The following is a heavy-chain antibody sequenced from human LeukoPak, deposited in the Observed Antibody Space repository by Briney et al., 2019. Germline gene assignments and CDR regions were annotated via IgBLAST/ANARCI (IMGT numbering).Heavy chain of an antibody. CDR3: ARDRRYCSGGSCYSNYYYYYGMDV. J-gene: IGHJ6*04. Sequence: GGSLRLSCAASGFTFSDYYMSWIRQAPGKGLEWVSYISSSGSTIYYADSVKGRFTISRDNAKNSLYLQMNSLRAEDTAVYYCARDRRYCSGGSCYSNYYYYYGMDVWGEGTTVTVSS. V-gene: IGHV3-11*01. CDR1: GFTFSDYY. CDR2: ISSSGSTI. D-gene: IGHD2-15*01.